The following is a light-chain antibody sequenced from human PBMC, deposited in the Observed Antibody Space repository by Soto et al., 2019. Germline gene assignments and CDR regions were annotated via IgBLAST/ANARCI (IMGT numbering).Light chain of an antibody. V-gene: IGLV2-14*01. CDR2: EVS. CDR1: SSDVGGYNY. Sequence: QSALHHHASLSGSPGQSITISCTGTSSDVGGYNYVSWYQQHPGKAPKLMIYEVSNRPSGVSNRFSGSKSGNTASLTISGLQAEDEADYYCSSYTSSSTLSYVFGTGTRVTGL. CDR3: SSYTSSSTLSYV. J-gene: IGLJ1*01.